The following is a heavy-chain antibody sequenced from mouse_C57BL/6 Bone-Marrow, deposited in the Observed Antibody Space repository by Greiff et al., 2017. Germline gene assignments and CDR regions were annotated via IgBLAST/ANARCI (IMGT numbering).Heavy chain of an antibody. Sequence: QVQLQQPGAELGRPGTSVKLSCKASGYTFTSYWMHWVKQRPGQGLEWIGVIDPSDSYTNYNQKFKGKATLTVDTSSSTAYMQLSSLTSEDSAVYYCARWGNYAMDYWGQGTSVTVSS. CDR1: GYTFTSYW. CDR2: IDPSDSYT. J-gene: IGHJ4*01. V-gene: IGHV1-59*01. CDR3: ARWGNYAMDY.